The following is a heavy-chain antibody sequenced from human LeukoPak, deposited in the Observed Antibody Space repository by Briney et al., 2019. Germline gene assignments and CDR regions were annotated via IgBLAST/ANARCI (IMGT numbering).Heavy chain of an antibody. CDR2: IYYSGST. Sequence: SETLSLTCTVSGGSISSSSYYWGWIRQPPGKGLEWIGSIYYSGSTYYNPSLKSRVTISVDTSKNQFSLKLSSVTAADTAVYYCARGTGYNSGWYKYWGQGTLVTVSS. CDR1: GGSISSSSYY. CDR3: ARGTGYNSGWYKY. D-gene: IGHD6-19*01. J-gene: IGHJ4*02. V-gene: IGHV4-39*01.